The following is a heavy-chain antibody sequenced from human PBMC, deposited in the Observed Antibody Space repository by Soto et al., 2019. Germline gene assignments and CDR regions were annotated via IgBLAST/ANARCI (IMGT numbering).Heavy chain of an antibody. CDR3: ARDTARAMVRIYYGMDV. Sequence: QVQLVESGGGVVQPGRSLRLSCAASGFTFSSYGMHWVRQAPVKGLEWVAVIWYDGSNKYYADSVKGRFTISRDNSKNTLYLQMNSLRAEDTAVYYCARDTARAMVRIYYGMDVWRQGTTVTVSS. CDR2: IWYDGSNK. D-gene: IGHD3-10*01. V-gene: IGHV3-33*01. CDR1: GFTFSSYG. J-gene: IGHJ6*02.